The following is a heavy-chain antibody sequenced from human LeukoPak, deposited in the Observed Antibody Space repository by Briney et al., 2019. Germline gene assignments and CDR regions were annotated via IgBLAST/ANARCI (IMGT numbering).Heavy chain of an antibody. V-gene: IGHV4-39*01. Sequence: SETLSLTCIVSGGSISSSGYYWDWIRQPPGKGLEWIGNFYYTGSTYYNPSLKSRITISVDTSKNQFSLKLRSVTVADTAVYYCARHSRSGYGDYESAFDIRGQGTMVTVSS. D-gene: IGHD5-12*01. CDR3: ARHSRSGYGDYESAFDI. CDR2: FYYTGST. CDR1: GGSISSSGYY. J-gene: IGHJ3*02.